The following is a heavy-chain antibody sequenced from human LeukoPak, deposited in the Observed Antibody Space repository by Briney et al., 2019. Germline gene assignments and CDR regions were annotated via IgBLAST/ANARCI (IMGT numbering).Heavy chain of an antibody. V-gene: IGHV5-51*01. CDR3: MRRYSSNWYFDC. CDR1: GYSFTSSW. Sequence: GESLKISCKGSGYSFTSSWIGWVRQMPGKGLEWMGIIYPGDSDTRYSPSFQGQVTISADKSISTAYLQWSSLKASDTAIYYCMRRYSSNWYFDCWGQGTLVTVSS. D-gene: IGHD1-1*01. J-gene: IGHJ4*02. CDR2: IYPGDSDT.